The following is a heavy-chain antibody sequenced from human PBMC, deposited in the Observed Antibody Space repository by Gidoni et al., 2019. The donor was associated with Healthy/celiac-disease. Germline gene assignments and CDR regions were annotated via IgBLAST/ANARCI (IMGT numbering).Heavy chain of an antibody. V-gene: IGHV4-34*01. CDR1: GGSFSGYY. Sequence: QVQLQQWGAGLLKPSETLSLTCAVYGGSFSGYYWSWIRQPPGKGLEWIGEINHSGSTNYNPSLKSRVTISVDTSKNQFSLKLSSVTAADTAVYYCASRLTGTIDYWGQGTLVTVSS. CDR3: ASRLTGTIDY. J-gene: IGHJ4*02. D-gene: IGHD1-7*01. CDR2: INHSGST.